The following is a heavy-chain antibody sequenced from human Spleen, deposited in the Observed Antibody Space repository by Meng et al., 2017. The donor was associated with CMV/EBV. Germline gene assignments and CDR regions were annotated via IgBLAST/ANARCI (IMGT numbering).Heavy chain of an antibody. CDR3: ARKRGSLSGSYPNWFDP. J-gene: IGHJ5*02. Sequence: RSLSCYYCGWIRRPPGKGLERIGEINHIGSTNYNPSLKSRVTISLDTSKNQFSLKLSSVPSADTAVYYCARKRGSLSGSYPNWFDPWGQGTLVTVSS. V-gene: IGHV4-34*01. D-gene: IGHD1-26*01. CDR2: INHIGST. CDR1: RSLSCYY.